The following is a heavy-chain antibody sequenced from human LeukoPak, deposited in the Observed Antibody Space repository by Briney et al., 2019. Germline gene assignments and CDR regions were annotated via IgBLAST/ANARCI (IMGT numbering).Heavy chain of an antibody. D-gene: IGHD6-13*01. CDR1: GFIFSSYS. CDR2: ITGSGGNT. CDR3: AKAASSSWPSYYYGMDV. Sequence: PGGSLRLSCAASGFIFSSYSMSWVRQAPGKGLEWVLVITGSGGNTYYADSVKGRFTISKDNSKNTVYLQMSSLRVDDTAVYYCAKAASSSWPSYYYGMDVWGQGTTVTVSS. V-gene: IGHV3-23*01. J-gene: IGHJ6*02.